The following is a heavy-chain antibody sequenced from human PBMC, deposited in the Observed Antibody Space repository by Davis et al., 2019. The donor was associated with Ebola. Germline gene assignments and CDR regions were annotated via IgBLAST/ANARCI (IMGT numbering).Heavy chain of an antibody. V-gene: IGHV1-18*01. CDR2: ISAYNGNT. CDR1: GYTFTSYG. D-gene: IGHD3-22*01. CDR3: ARVYSSSWLDDYDSSGSFDY. J-gene: IGHJ4*02. Sequence: ASVKVSCKASGYTFTSYGISWVRQAPGQGLEWMGWISAYNGNTNYAQKLQGRVTMTTDTSTSTAYMELRSLRSDDTAVYYCARVYSSSWLDDYDSSGSFDYWGQGTLVTVSS.